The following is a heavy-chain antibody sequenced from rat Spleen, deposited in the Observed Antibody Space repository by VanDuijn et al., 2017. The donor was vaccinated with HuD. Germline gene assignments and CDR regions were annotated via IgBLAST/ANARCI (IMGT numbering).Heavy chain of an antibody. CDR3: TTENYWFAY. Sequence: EVQLVESGGGLVQPGGSLKLSCEASGFTFNNYWMTWIRQAPGKGLEWIASITNTGGSIYYLDSVKGRFTIFRDNAKSTLYLQMNSLRSEDTATYYCTTENYWFAYWGQGTLVTVSS. J-gene: IGHJ3*01. V-gene: IGHV5-31*01. CDR1: GFTFNNYW. CDR2: ITNTGGSI. D-gene: IGHD1-10*01.